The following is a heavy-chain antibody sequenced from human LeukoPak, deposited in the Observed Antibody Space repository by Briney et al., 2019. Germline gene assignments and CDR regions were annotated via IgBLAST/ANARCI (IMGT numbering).Heavy chain of an antibody. CDR2: IYHSGST. Sequence: PSGTLSLTCAVSGGSISSSNWWSWVRQPPGKGLEWIGEIYHSGSTNYNPSLKSRVTISVDKSKNQFSLKLSFVTAADTAVYYCARGGLLWFGESQAYYGMDVWGQGTTVTVSS. D-gene: IGHD3-10*01. J-gene: IGHJ6*02. CDR1: GGSISSSNW. V-gene: IGHV4-4*02. CDR3: ARGGLLWFGESQAYYGMDV.